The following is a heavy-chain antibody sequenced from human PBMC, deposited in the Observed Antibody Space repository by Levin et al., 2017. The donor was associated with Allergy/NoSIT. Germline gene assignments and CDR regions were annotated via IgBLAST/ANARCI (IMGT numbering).Heavy chain of an antibody. D-gene: IGHD3-10*01. Sequence: PSETLSLTCTVSGGSISSYYWSWIRQPPGKGLEWIGYIYYSGSTNYNPSLKSRVTISVDTSKNQFSLKLSSVTAADTAVYYCARSYHYGPYYCDYWGQGTLVTVSS. CDR3: ARSYHYGPYYCDY. CDR1: GGSISSYY. CDR2: IYYSGST. V-gene: IGHV4-59*01. J-gene: IGHJ4*02.